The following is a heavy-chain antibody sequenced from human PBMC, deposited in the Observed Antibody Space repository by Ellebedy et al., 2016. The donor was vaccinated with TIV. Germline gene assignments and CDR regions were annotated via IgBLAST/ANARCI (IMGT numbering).Heavy chain of an antibody. J-gene: IGHJ3*02. Sequence: AASVKVSCKASGYTFTGYYMHWVRQPPGQGLEWMGWINPNSGGTNYAQKCQGWVTMTRDTSISTAYMELSRLRSDDTAVYYCAREVAAAGNDAFDIWGQGRMVTVSS. CDR2: INPNSGGT. D-gene: IGHD6-13*01. V-gene: IGHV1-2*04. CDR1: GYTFTGYY. CDR3: AREVAAAGNDAFDI.